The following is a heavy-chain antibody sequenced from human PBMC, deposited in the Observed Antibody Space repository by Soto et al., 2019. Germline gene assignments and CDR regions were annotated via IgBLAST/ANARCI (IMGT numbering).Heavy chain of an antibody. CDR1: GFDFRNYA. V-gene: IGHV3-30-3*01. CDR2: TSDDGDIQ. CDR3: ARAVDAAMDPLDY. Sequence: GGSLRLSCAASGFDFRNYAMHWVRQSPGKGPEWVAITSDDGDIQYYADSVKGRFTISRDNSKNTLYLQMTSLRSEDAAVYFRARAVDAAMDPLDYWGQGTLVTVSS. D-gene: IGHD5-18*01. J-gene: IGHJ4*02.